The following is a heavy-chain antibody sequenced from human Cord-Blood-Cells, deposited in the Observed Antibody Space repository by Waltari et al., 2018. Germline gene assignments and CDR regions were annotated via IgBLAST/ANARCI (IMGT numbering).Heavy chain of an antibody. D-gene: IGHD2-15*01. Sequence: QVQLVQSGAEVKKPGASVKVSCKASGYTFTSYDINWVRQATGQGLEWMGWMNPNSGNTGYAQKCQGRVTITRNTSISTAYMELSSLRAEDTAVYYCARVEVRATYNWFDPWGQGTLVTVSS. CDR1: GYTFTSYD. J-gene: IGHJ5*02. CDR3: ARVEVRATYNWFDP. V-gene: IGHV1-8*03. CDR2: MNPNSGNT.